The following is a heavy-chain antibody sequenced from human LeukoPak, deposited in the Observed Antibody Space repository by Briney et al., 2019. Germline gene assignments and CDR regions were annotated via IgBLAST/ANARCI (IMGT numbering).Heavy chain of an antibody. CDR3: ARTISSSGIYYYYMDV. CDR1: GFTVSSNY. CDR2: IYSGGST. J-gene: IGHJ6*03. Sequence: GSLRLSCAASGFTVSSNYMSWVRQAPGKGLEWVSVIYSGGSTYYADSVKGRFTISRDNSKNTLYLQMNSLRAEDTAVYYCARTISSSGIYYYYMDVWGKGTTVTVSS. V-gene: IGHV3-53*01. D-gene: IGHD6-6*01.